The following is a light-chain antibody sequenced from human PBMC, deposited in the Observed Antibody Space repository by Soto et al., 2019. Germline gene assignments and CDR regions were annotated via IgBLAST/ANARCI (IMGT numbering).Light chain of an antibody. V-gene: IGKV1-8*01. CDR3: QQYYSYPWT. CDR2: AAS. J-gene: IGKJ1*01. CDR1: QGISSY. Sequence: AIRMTQSPSSLSASTGDRVTITCRASQGISSYLAWYQQKPGKAPKLLIYAASTLQSGVPSRFSGSGSGTEFTLTISCLQSEDFATYYCQQYYSYPWTFGQGTKGEIK.